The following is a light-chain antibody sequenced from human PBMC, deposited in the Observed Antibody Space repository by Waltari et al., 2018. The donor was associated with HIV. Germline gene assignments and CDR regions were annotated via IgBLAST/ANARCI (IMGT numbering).Light chain of an antibody. CDR2: DVT. CDR1: SSAIGASTF. J-gene: IGLJ2*01. CDR3: CSYASTLFSDL. V-gene: IGLV2-23*02. Sequence: QSALTQPASLSGSPGQSITISCTGTSSAIGASTFVSWYQQHPGKAPKLIMYDVTKRPSGVSNRFSGSKSGNTASLTISRLQPEDEADYHCCSYASTLFSDLFGGGTKLTVL.